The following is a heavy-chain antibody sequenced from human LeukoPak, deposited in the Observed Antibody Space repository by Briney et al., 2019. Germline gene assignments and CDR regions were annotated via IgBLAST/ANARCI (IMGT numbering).Heavy chain of an antibody. CDR3: ARALGEGEFDY. D-gene: IGHD3-10*01. Sequence: SETLSLTCTVSGGFISRYCWSWIRQPPGKGLEWIGYIYYSGSTNYNPSLKSRVTISVDTSKNQFSLKLSSVTAADTAVYYCARALGEGEFDYWGQGTLVTVSS. V-gene: IGHV4-59*01. J-gene: IGHJ4*02. CDR2: IYYSGST. CDR1: GGFISRYC.